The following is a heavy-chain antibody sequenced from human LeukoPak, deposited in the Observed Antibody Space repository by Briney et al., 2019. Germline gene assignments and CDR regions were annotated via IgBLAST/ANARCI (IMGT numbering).Heavy chain of an antibody. D-gene: IGHD3-10*01. V-gene: IGHV4-34*01. Sequence: PSETLSLTCAVYGGSFSGYYWSWIRQPPAKGLEWIGEINHSGSTNYNPSPQSRVTISVDTSKNQFSLKLSSVTAADTAVYYCARLTMVRGVKIDYWGQGTLVTVSS. CDR2: INHSGST. J-gene: IGHJ4*02. CDR3: ARLTMVRGVKIDY. CDR1: GGSFSGYY.